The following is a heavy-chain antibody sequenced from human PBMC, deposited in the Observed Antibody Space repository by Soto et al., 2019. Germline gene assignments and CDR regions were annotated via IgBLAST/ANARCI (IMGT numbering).Heavy chain of an antibody. CDR3: AKDRPLESFDY. CDR1: GFTFSSYG. V-gene: IGHV3-33*06. J-gene: IGHJ4*02. CDR2: IWYDGSNK. Sequence: GGSLRLSCAASGFTFSSYGMHWVRQAPGKGLEWVAVIWYDGSNKYYADSVKGRFTISRDNSKNTLYLQMNSLRAEDTAVYYCAKDRPLESFDYWGQGTLVTVSS. D-gene: IGHD3-3*01.